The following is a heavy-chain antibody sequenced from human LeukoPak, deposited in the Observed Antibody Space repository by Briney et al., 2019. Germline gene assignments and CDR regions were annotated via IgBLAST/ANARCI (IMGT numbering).Heavy chain of an antibody. V-gene: IGHV1-46*01. CDR2: INPSGGGT. J-gene: IGHJ6*02. D-gene: IGHD2-2*01. Sequence: ASVKVSCKASGYTFTGYYMHWVRQAPGQGLEWMGWINPSGGGTNYAQRFQDRVTMTRDTSTSTVYMELRSLRSEDTAVYFCARVSSSYYYGMDVWGQGTTVTVSS. CDR1: GYTFTGYY. CDR3: ARVSSSYYYGMDV.